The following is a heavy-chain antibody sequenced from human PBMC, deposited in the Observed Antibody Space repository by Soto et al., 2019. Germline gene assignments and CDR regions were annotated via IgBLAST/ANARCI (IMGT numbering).Heavy chain of an antibody. Sequence: ASVKVSCKASGYTFTGYYMHWVRQAPGQGLEWMGWINPNSGGTNYAQKFQGWVTMTRYTSISTAYMELSRLRSDDTAVYYCATGYSSSWYSDYWGQGTLVTVSS. V-gene: IGHV1-2*04. CDR3: ATGYSSSWYSDY. CDR2: INPNSGGT. CDR1: GYTFTGYY. J-gene: IGHJ4*02. D-gene: IGHD6-13*01.